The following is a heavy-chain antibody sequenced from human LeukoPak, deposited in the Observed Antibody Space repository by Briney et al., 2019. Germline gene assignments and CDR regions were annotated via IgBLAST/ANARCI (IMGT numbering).Heavy chain of an antibody. Sequence: PGGSLRLSCAGSGFTFSNYGMTWVRQAPGKGLEWVSAISGRGDSTRYGESVKGRFTVSRDNSKNTLYLERTNLRVEDTAVYYCAKASWVSNADAVCWGQGTLVTVSS. CDR3: AKASWVSNADAVC. V-gene: IGHV3-23*01. CDR2: ISGRGDST. CDR1: GFTFSNYG. D-gene: IGHD1-1*01. J-gene: IGHJ4*02.